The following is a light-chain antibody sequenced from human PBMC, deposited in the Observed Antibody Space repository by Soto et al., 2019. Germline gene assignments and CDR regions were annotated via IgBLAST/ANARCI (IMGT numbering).Light chain of an antibody. V-gene: IGLV1-40*01. CDR2: GDN. CDR3: QSFWI. Sequence: QSVLTQPPSVSGAPGQRVTISCNGSSSNIGAGFDVHWYQQFPGTAPKLLIYGDNNRPSGVPDRFSGSKSDTSASLTISGLQAEDEADYYGQSFWIFGGGTKLTVL. CDR1: SSNIGAGFD. J-gene: IGLJ2*01.